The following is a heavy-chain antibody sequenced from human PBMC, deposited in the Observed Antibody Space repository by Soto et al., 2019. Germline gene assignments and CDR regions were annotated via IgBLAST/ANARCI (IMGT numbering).Heavy chain of an antibody. J-gene: IGHJ4*02. CDR1: GFTFSDYY. V-gene: IGHV3-11*06. Sequence: GGSLRLSCAASGFTFSDYYMSWIRQAPGKGLEWVSYISSSSSYTNYADSVKGRFTISRDNAKNSLYLQMNSLRAEDTAVYYCARDLSSGYSGYWGQGTLVTVSS. D-gene: IGHD3-22*01. CDR3: ARDLSSGYSGY. CDR2: ISSSSSYT.